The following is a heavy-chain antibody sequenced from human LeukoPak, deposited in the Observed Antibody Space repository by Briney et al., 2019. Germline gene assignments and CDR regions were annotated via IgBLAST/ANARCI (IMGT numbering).Heavy chain of an antibody. CDR2: IYSGGST. Sequence: PGGSLRLSCAVSGFTVSTNYMSWVRQAPGKGLEWVSVIYSGGSTYYADSVKGRFTNSRDNSKNTLYLQMNSLRAEDTAVYYCARILWFGESTPFDYWGQGTLVTVSS. J-gene: IGHJ4*02. CDR3: ARILWFGESTPFDY. CDR1: GFTVSTNY. V-gene: IGHV3-66*01. D-gene: IGHD3-10*01.